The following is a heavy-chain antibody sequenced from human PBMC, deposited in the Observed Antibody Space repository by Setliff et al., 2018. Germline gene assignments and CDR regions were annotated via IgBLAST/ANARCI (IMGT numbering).Heavy chain of an antibody. CDR3: ARVREQWLVAAPFDY. V-gene: IGHV4-34*01. Sequence: LSLTCAVYGGSFSGYYWSWIRQPPGKGLEWIGEINHSGSTNYNPSLKSRVTISVDTSKNQFSLKLSSVTAADTAVYYCARVREQWLVAAPFDYWGQGTLVTVSS. J-gene: IGHJ4*02. D-gene: IGHD6-19*01. CDR2: INHSGST. CDR1: GGSFSGYY.